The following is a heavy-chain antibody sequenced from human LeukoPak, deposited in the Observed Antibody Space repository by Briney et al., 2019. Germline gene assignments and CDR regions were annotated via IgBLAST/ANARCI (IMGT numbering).Heavy chain of an antibody. CDR1: GFTFSRSA. D-gene: IGHD6-13*01. V-gene: IGHV3-23*01. CDR3: AKMSSSNPPYYFDY. Sequence: PGGSLRLSCAASGFTFSRSALSWVRQAPGKGLEYVSAISISGGSAYYADSVKGRFTISRDNSKNTLYLQMSSLRADDTALYYCAKMSSSNPPYYFDYWGQGTLVTVSS. CDR2: ISISGGSA. J-gene: IGHJ4*02.